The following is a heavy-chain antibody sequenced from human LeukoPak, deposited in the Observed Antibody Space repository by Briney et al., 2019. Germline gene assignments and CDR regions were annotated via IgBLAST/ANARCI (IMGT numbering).Heavy chain of an antibody. CDR3: AKGGPGFNWFDP. V-gene: IGHV3-23*01. CDR2: ISGSGDSA. Sequence: RGSLRLSCAASGFTFSSYGMSWVCQAPGKGLEWVSAISGSGDSAYYADSVKGRFTISRDNSKNTLYLQVNSLRAEDTAVYYCAKGGPGFNWFDPWGQGTLVTVSS. CDR1: GFTFSSYG. J-gene: IGHJ5*02.